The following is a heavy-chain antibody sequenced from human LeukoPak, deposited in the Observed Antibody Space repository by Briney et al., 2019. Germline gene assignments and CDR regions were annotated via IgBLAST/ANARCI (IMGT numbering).Heavy chain of an antibody. J-gene: IGHJ4*02. V-gene: IGHV1-2*02. CDR2: INPNSGGT. CDR1: GYTFTGYY. D-gene: IGHD3-22*01. CDR3: VRDLFEIVVVITGDDY. Sequence: ASVKVSCKASGYTFTGYYIHWVRQAPGQELEWVGWINPNSGGTNYAQKFQGRVTMTRDTSISTAYMELSRLRSEDTAVYYCVRDLFEIVVVITGDDYWGQGTLVTVSS.